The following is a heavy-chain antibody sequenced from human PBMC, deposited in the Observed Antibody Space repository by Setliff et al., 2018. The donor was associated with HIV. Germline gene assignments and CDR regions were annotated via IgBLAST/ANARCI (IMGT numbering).Heavy chain of an antibody. Sequence: ASVKVSCKASGYTFTGYHMHWVRQAPGQGLEWMGWINPNSGATNYAQKFQGRVTMTRDTSISTAYMELSSLRYDDTAMYYCARDTVRATFSDYWGQGTLVTVSS. J-gene: IGHJ4*02. CDR2: INPNSGAT. V-gene: IGHV1-2*02. CDR1: GYTFTGYH. D-gene: IGHD1-26*01. CDR3: ARDTVRATFSDY.